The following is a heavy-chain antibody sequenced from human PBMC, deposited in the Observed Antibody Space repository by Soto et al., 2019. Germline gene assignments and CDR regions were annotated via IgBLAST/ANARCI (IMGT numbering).Heavy chain of an antibody. CDR1: GFTFSTYA. CDR3: VKGGSTAASGDDCFDI. CDR2: ISDGGTST. D-gene: IGHD2-21*01. J-gene: IGHJ3*02. V-gene: IGHV3-23*01. Sequence: EVQLLESGGGLVQPGGSLRLSCEASGFTFSTYAMRWVRQAPGRGLEWVSSISDGGTSTEYAGSVRGRFTISRDNSKDTVYLHMSSLRVEDMALYYCVKGGSTAASGDDCFDIWGQGTMVTVSS.